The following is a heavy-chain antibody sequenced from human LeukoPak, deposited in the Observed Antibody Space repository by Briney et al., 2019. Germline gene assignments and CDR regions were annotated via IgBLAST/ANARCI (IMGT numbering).Heavy chain of an antibody. Sequence: ASVKVSCKASGYTFTGYYIHWVRQVPGQGLEWMGWINPNSGGTNYAQKFQGRVTMTRDTSVTTAYMELSSLRPDVTAVYYCARVQGVNAFDIWGQGTMVSVSS. D-gene: IGHD3-16*01. J-gene: IGHJ3*02. V-gene: IGHV1-2*02. CDR2: INPNSGGT. CDR3: ARVQGVNAFDI. CDR1: GYTFTGYY.